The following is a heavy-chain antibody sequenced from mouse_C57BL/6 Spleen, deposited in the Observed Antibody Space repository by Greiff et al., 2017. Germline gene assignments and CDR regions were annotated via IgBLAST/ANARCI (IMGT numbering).Heavy chain of an antibody. J-gene: IGHJ1*03. CDR2: IDPSDSYT. V-gene: IGHV1-69*01. CDR1: GYTFTSYW. CDR3: ARGYDGSSFYWYFDV. D-gene: IGHD1-1*01. Sequence: QVQLQQPGAELVMPGASVKLSCKASGYTFTSYWMHWVKQRPGQGLEWIGEIDPSDSYTNYNQKFKGKSTLTVDKSSCTAYMQLSSLTSEDSAVYYCARGYDGSSFYWYFDVWGTGTTVTVSS.